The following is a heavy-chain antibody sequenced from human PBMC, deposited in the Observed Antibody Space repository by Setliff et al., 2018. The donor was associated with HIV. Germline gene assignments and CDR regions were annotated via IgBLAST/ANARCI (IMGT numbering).Heavy chain of an antibody. Sequence: SETLSLTCAVSGYSISSGYYWGWIRQPPGKGLEWIGSIYHSGSTYYNPSLKSRVTISVDTTKNQFSLKLSSVTAADTAVYYCAGLSGSYARVWYWGQGTLVTVTS. J-gene: IGHJ4*02. D-gene: IGHD1-26*01. CDR3: AGLSGSYARVWY. V-gene: IGHV4-38-2*01. CDR1: GYSISSGYY. CDR2: IYHSGST.